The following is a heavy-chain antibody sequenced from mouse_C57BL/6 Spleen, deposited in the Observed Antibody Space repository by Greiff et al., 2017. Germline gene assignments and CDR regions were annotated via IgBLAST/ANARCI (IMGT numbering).Heavy chain of an antibody. CDR2: ISSGSSTI. Sequence: DVHLVESGGGLVKPGGSLKLSCAASGFTFSDYGMHWVRQAPEKGLDWVAYISSGSSTIYYADTVKGRFTISRDNAKNTLCLQMTSLRSEDTAMYYWANELGRAWFAYWGQGTLVTVSA. CDR1: GFTFSDYG. CDR3: ANELGRAWFAY. D-gene: IGHD4-1*01. V-gene: IGHV5-17*01. J-gene: IGHJ3*01.